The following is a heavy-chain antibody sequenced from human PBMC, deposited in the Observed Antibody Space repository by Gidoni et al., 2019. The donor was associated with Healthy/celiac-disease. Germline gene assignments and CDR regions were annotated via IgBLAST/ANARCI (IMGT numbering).Heavy chain of an antibody. J-gene: IGHJ6*02. D-gene: IGHD3-3*01. CDR2: IWYDGSNK. CDR1: GFPFSCSG. CDR3: ARNDFWSYPYYYYGMDV. Sequence: QVQLVASGGGVVQPGRSLRLSCAASGFPFSCSGLHWVRQAPGKGLEWVAVIWYDGSNKYYADSVKGRFTISRDNSKNTLYLQMNSLRAEDTAVYYCARNDFWSYPYYYYGMDVWGQGTTVTVSS. V-gene: IGHV3-33*01.